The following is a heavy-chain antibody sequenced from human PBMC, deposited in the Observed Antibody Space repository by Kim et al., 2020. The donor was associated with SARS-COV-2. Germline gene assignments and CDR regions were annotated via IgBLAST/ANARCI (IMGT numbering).Heavy chain of an antibody. CDR1: GFTFSSYS. J-gene: IGHJ5*02. CDR3: ARDLRVATTTYWFDP. Sequence: GGSLRLSCAASGFTFSSYSMNWVRQAPGKGLEWVSSISSSSSYIYYADSVKGRFTISRDNAKNSLYLQMNSLRAEDTAVYYCARDLRVATTTYWFDPWGQGTLVTVSS. D-gene: IGHD5-12*01. CDR2: ISSSSSYI. V-gene: IGHV3-21*01.